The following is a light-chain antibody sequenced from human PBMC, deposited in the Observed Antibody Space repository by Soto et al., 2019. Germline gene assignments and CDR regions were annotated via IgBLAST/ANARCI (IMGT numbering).Light chain of an antibody. Sequence: EIVLTQSPATLSLSPGERATLSCRASQSVSSSLAWYQHKPGQAPRLLIYATSHRATDIPTRFSGSGSWTDFTLTISSIEPEDFAVYYCQQRSDWPPSLTFGGGTKVEI. CDR3: QQRSDWPPSLT. CDR2: ATS. V-gene: IGKV3-11*01. CDR1: QSVSSS. J-gene: IGKJ4*01.